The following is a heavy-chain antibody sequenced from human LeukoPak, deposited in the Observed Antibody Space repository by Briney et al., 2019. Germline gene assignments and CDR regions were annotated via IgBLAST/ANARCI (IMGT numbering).Heavy chain of an antibody. CDR2: ISSSSSTI. V-gene: IGHV3-48*01. J-gene: IGHJ3*02. CDR1: RFTFSAYG. CDR3: AREAPAFDI. Sequence: GGSLKLSCAASRFTFSAYGMNWVRQAPGKGLEWVSYISSSSSTITYAHSVRGRFTISRDNAKNSLYLQMNSLRAEDTALYYCAREAPAFDIWGQGTMVTVSS.